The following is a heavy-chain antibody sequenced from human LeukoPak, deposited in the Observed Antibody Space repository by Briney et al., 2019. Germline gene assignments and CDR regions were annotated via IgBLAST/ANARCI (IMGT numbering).Heavy chain of an antibody. J-gene: IGHJ3*02. Sequence: SGTLSLTCGVSGGSISNTNWWTWVRQPPGKGLEWIGEVDLLGRTNYNPSLKSRVTISVDTSKNQFSLKLGSVTAADTAVYYCARRNDFDIWGQGTMVTVSS. CDR2: VDLLGRT. V-gene: IGHV4-4*02. CDR3: ARRNDFDI. CDR1: GGSISNTNW.